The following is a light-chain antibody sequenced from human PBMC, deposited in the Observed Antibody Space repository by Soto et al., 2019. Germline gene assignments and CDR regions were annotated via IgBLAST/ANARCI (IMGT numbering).Light chain of an antibody. J-gene: IGLJ3*02. CDR3: CSYAGASSSLL. CDR2: DVT. Sequence: QSVLTQPRSVSGSPGQSVTISCTGSSCDIGSYNFVSWFQQDPGKAPKLIIYDVTKRPSGVPDRFSASKSGNTASLTISGLQAEDEADYYCCSYAGASSSLLFGGGTKLTVL. CDR1: SCDIGSYNF. V-gene: IGLV2-11*01.